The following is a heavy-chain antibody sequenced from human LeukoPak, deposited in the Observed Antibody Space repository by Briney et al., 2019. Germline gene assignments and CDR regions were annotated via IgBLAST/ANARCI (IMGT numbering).Heavy chain of an antibody. CDR2: INHSGST. D-gene: IGHD4-11*01. CDR3: ARLALTTGIDY. J-gene: IGHJ4*02. Sequence: PSETLSLTCAVYGGSFSGYYWSWIRQPPGKGLEWIGEINHSGSTNYNPSLKSRVTISVDTSKNQFSLKLSSVTAADTAVYYCARLALTTGIDYWGQGTLVTVSS. V-gene: IGHV4-34*01. CDR1: GGSFSGYY.